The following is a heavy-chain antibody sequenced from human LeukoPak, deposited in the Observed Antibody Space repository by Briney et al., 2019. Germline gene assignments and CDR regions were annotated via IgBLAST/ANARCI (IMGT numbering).Heavy chain of an antibody. CDR3: ARDRSSWYSNYYYGLDV. CDR1: GFSVSSNY. J-gene: IGHJ6*02. Sequence: GGSLRLSCAASGFSVSSNYMTWVRQAPGQGLEWVSIIFSGGSTYYSGSVKGRFTISRDISKNTVYLQMNSLRAEDTAVYYCARDRSSWYSNYYYGLDVWGQGTTVIVSS. D-gene: IGHD6-13*01. CDR2: IFSGGST. V-gene: IGHV3-66*01.